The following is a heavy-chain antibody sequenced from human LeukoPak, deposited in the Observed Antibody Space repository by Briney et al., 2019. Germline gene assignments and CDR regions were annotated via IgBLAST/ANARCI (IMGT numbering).Heavy chain of an antibody. J-gene: IGHJ4*02. CDR2: ISYNGVRK. D-gene: IGHD4/OR15-4a*01. CDR3: AREVQGYYFDY. CDR1: GFTFSDYA. V-gene: IGHV3-30-3*01. Sequence: GGSLRLSCTVSGFTFSDYAMHWLRQAPGKGLEWVAMISYNGVRKDYADSMEGRFTISRDNSKNTLYLQMNSLRAEDTAVYYCAREVQGYYFDYWGQGTLVTVSS.